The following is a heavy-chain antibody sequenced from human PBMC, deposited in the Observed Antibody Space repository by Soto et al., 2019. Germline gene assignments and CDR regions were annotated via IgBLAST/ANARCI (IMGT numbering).Heavy chain of an antibody. Sequence: GGSLRLSCVGSGFIFSSNGMHWVRQTPGKGLEWVAFTSYDGSDTFYADSVKGRFTISRDNSKNTLFLHMSNLRAEDTAMYYCTIVRVADSALDHWGQGTLVTAPQ. CDR3: TIVRVADSALDH. CDR2: TSYDGSDT. V-gene: IGHV3-30*02. D-gene: IGHD3-10*02. CDR1: GFIFSSNG. J-gene: IGHJ4*02.